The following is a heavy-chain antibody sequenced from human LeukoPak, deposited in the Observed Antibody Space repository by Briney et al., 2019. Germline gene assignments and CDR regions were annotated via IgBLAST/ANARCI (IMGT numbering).Heavy chain of an antibody. V-gene: IGHV3-48*01. CDR1: GFTFNIYS. D-gene: IGHD2/OR15-2a*01. Sequence: PGGSLRLSCAASGFTFNIYSMNWARRASGKGLEWISYITASSNTIYYADSVKGRFTISRDNAKNSLYLQMNSLRAEDTAVYYCATSNGLLDNWGQGTLVTVSS. CDR3: ATSNGLLDN. CDR2: ITASSNTI. J-gene: IGHJ4*02.